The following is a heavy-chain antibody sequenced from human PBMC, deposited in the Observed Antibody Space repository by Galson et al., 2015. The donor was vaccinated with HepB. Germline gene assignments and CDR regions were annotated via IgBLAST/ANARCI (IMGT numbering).Heavy chain of an antibody. CDR2: ISSSSSYI. Sequence: SLRLSCAASGFTFSSYSMNWVRQAPGKGLEWVSSISSSSSYIYYADSVKGRFTISRDNAKNSLYLQMNSLRAEDTAVYYCARDVYGDEGYMGVWGKGTTVTVSS. J-gene: IGHJ6*03. V-gene: IGHV3-21*01. CDR3: ARDVYGDEGYMGV. CDR1: GFTFSSYS. D-gene: IGHD4-17*01.